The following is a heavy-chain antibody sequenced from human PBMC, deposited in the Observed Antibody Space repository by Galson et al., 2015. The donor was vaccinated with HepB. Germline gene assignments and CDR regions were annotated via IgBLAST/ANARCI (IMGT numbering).Heavy chain of an antibody. J-gene: IGHJ4*02. D-gene: IGHD3-22*01. CDR1: GYSFTSYW. V-gene: IGHV5-10-1*01. Sequence: QSGAEVKKPGESLRISCKGSGYSFTSYWISWVRQMPGKGLEWMGRIDPSDSYTNYSPSFQGHVTISADKSISTAYLQWSSLKASDTAMYYCARLRYYYDSSGSRSLDYWGQGTLVTVSS. CDR2: IDPSDSYT. CDR3: ARLRYYYDSSGSRSLDY.